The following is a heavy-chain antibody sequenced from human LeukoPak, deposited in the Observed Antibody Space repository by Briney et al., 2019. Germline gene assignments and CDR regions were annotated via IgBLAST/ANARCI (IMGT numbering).Heavy chain of an antibody. CDR1: GVTLNNYG. Sequence: GGSLRLSCAVSGVTLNNYGMSWVRQAPGKGLEWVAGISGSGGRTSYADSVKGRFTISRDNPKNTLYLQMNSLGAEDTAVYFCARRGVVIRVILVGFHKEAYYFDSWGQGALVTVSS. D-gene: IGHD3-22*01. CDR2: ISGSGGRT. J-gene: IGHJ4*02. V-gene: IGHV3-23*01. CDR3: ARRGVVIRVILVGFHKEAYYFDS.